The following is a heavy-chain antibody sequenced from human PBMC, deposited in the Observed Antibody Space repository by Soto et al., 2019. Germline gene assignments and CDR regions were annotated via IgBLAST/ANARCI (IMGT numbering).Heavy chain of an antibody. D-gene: IGHD3-10*01. CDR1: GASINNYY. Sequence: SETLSLTCTVSGASINNYYWSWIRQPPGKGLEWIAYIFQSVSTSYSPSLQSRVTISLDTSNNRCSLKLSSVTAADTAVYYCARLDITMVRGVIKDGWFDTWGPGTPVTVSS. CDR3: ARLDITMVRGVIKDGWFDT. J-gene: IGHJ5*02. CDR2: IFQSVST. V-gene: IGHV4-59*08.